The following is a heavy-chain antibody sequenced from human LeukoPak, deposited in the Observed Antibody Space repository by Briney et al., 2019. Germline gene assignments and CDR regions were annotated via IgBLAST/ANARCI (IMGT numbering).Heavy chain of an antibody. Sequence: PGGSLRLSCATSGFTFDDYGMSWVRQAPGKGLEWVSAISGSGGSTYYADSVKGRFTISRDNSKNTLYLQMNSLRAEDTAVYYCAKLGGGEVKMGGQGTLVTVSS. CDR3: AKLGGGEVKM. D-gene: IGHD2-15*01. V-gene: IGHV3-23*01. J-gene: IGHJ4*02. CDR2: ISGSGGST. CDR1: GFTFDDYG.